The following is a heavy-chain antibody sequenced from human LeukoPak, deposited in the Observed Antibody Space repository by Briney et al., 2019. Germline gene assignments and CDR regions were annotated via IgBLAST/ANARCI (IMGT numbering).Heavy chain of an antibody. CDR1: GFMFSSNW. D-gene: IGHD5-18*01. V-gene: IGHV3-48*01. J-gene: IGHJ4*02. Sequence: PGGSLRLSCAASGFMFSSNWMNWVRQAPGKGLEWVSYIRSSSTTIYYADSVKGRFTISRDNAKNSLFLQMNSLRAEDTAVYYCAREGYSYGWLTYWGQGTLVTVSS. CDR3: AREGYSYGWLTY. CDR2: IRSSSTTI.